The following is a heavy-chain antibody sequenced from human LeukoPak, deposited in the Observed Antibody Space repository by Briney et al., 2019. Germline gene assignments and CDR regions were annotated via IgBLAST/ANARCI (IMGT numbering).Heavy chain of an antibody. CDR1: GFTYRIYA. CDR3: ARPYCGGDCSSVVPDY. J-gene: IGHJ4*02. V-gene: IGHV3-23*01. Sequence: PGGSLRLSCAASGFTYRIYAMNWVRQAPGKGLGWVSSISGSGGTTYYADSVKGRFTISRDNSKNTLYLQMNSLRAEDTAVYYCARPYCGGDCSSVVPDYRGQGTLVTVSS. CDR2: ISGSGGTT. D-gene: IGHD2-21*02.